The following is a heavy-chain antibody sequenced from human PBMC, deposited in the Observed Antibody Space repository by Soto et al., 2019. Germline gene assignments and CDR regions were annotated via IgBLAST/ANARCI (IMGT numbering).Heavy chain of an antibody. CDR1: GYTFTSYG. CDR3: ARELNYYDSSGYMVGY. J-gene: IGHJ4*02. CDR2: ISAYNGNP. Sequence: QVQLVQSGAEVKKPGASVKVSCKASGYTFTSYGISWVRQAPGQGLEWMGWISAYNGNPNYAQKLQGRVTMTTDTPTSTAYMELRSLRSDDTAVYYCARELNYYDSSGYMVGYWGQGTLFTVSS. V-gene: IGHV1-18*01. D-gene: IGHD3-22*01.